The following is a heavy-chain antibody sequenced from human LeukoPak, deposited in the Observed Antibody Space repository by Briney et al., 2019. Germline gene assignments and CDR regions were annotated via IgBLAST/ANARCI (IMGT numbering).Heavy chain of an antibody. CDR1: GFTFSSYW. D-gene: IGHD2-8*01. CDR2: IKQDGSEK. V-gene: IGHV3-7*01. CDR3: ARDPYESNYYGMDV. J-gene: IGHJ6*02. Sequence: GGSLRLSCAASGFTFSSYWMSWVRQVPGKGLEWVANIKQDGSEKYYVDSVKGRFTISRDNAKNSLYLQMNSLRAEDTAVYYCARDPYESNYYGMDVWGQGTTLTVSS.